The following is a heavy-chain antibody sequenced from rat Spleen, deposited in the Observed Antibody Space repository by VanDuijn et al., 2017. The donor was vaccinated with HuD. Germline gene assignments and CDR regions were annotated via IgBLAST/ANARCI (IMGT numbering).Heavy chain of an antibody. CDR3: TRGTGYRFAY. D-gene: IGHD1-4*01. CDR1: GFSLTDYS. CDR2: MWSGGST. V-gene: IGHV2S63*01. J-gene: IGHJ3*01. Sequence: EVQLKESGPGLVQPSQTLSLTCTVSGFSLTDYSVHWVRQPPGKGLEWMGVMWSGGSTAYNSALKSRLSISRDTSKSQVFLKMNSLQSEDTAIYYGTRGTGYRFAYWGQGTLVTVSS.